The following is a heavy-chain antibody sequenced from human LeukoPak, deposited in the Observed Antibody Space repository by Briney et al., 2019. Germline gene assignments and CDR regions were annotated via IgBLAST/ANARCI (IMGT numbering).Heavy chain of an antibody. J-gene: IGHJ4*02. Sequence: SQTLSLTCTVSGGSISSGGYYWSWIRQHPGKGLEWIGYIYYSGSTYYNPSLKGRVTISVDTSKNQFSLKLSSVTAADTAVYYCAREWGVEMAAIDYWGQGTLVTVSS. CDR1: GGSISSGGYY. CDR2: IYYSGST. CDR3: AREWGVEMAAIDY. D-gene: IGHD1-26*01. V-gene: IGHV4-30-4*08.